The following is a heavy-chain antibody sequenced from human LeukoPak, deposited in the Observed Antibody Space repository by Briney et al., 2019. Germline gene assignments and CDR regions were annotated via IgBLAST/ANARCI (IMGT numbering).Heavy chain of an antibody. CDR1: GGSISSYY. J-gene: IGHJ3*02. V-gene: IGHV4-59*01. CDR2: IYYSGST. Sequence: SETLSLTCTVSGGSISSYYWSWIRQPPGKGLVWIGYIYYSGSTNYNPSLKSRVTISVDTSKNQFSLKLSSVTAADTAVYYCAKVLVHSGSYSSAFDISGQRTMVTVSS. D-gene: IGHD1-26*01. CDR3: AKVLVHSGSYSSAFDI.